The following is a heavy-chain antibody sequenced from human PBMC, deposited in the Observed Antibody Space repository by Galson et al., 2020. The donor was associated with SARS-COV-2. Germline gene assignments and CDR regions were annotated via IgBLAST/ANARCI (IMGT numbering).Heavy chain of an antibody. CDR2: ISWNSGTI. V-gene: IGHV3-9*01. Sequence: GGSMRLSCAASGFTFDDYAMHWVRQAPGKGLEWVSGISWNSGTIGYADSVKGRFTISRDNAKNSLYLQMNSLRAEDTALYYCAKDRGGSYYSLQGFDPWGQGTLFTVSS. CDR1: GFTFDDYA. CDR3: AKDRGGSYYSLQGFDP. D-gene: IGHD1-26*01. J-gene: IGHJ5*02.